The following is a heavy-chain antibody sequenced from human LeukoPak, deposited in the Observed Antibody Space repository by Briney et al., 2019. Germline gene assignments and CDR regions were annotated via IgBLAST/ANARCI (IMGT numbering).Heavy chain of an antibody. V-gene: IGHV3-33*01. CDR3: SRDHRGVVVIPFDY. D-gene: IGHD3-22*01. Sequence: PGGSLRLSCAASGFTFSSYGMHWVRQAPGKGLEWVAVIWYDGSNKYYADPVRGRFTISRDNSKNTLSLQMNSLRAEDTAVYYCSRDHRGVVVIPFDYWGQGTLVTVSS. CDR2: IWYDGSNK. CDR1: GFTFSSYG. J-gene: IGHJ4*02.